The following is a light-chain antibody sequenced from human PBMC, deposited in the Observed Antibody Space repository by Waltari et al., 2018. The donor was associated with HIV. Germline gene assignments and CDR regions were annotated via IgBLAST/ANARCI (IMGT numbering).Light chain of an antibody. CDR2: GAS. CDR1: QNIGTN. J-gene: IGKJ1*01. CDR3: QQYDTWPPKT. Sequence: EIVMTQSPATLSVSPGERATLSCRACQNIGTNLAWYQQKPGQAPRLLIYGASTRATGIPARFSGSGAGTEFTLAISSLQAEDFAVYYCQQYDTWPPKTFGQGTKVEIK. V-gene: IGKV3-15*01.